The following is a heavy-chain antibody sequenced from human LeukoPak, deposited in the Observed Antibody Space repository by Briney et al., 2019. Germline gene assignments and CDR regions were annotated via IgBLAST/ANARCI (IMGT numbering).Heavy chain of an antibody. V-gene: IGHV3-21*01. CDR2: ISTGSSYI. CDR1: GFTFSTYS. J-gene: IGHJ4*02. CDR3: ARGYGDGDNPRDY. Sequence: PGGSLRLSCAASGFTFSTYSMNWVRQVPGKGPEWISSISTGSSYIYYADSVKGRFTISRDNAKNSLFLEMNSLRAEDTAVYYCARGYGDGDNPRDYWGRETLVTVSS. D-gene: IGHD4-23*01.